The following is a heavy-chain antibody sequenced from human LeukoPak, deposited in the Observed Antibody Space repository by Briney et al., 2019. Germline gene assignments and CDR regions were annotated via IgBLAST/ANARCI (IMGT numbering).Heavy chain of an antibody. D-gene: IGHD6-19*01. V-gene: IGHV4-34*01. CDR3: ARELYNSGLDF. CDR1: GGSFSGYY. Sequence: TASETLSLTCAVYGGSFSGYYWSWIRQPPGKGLEWIGEINHSGSTNYNPSLKSRVTISVDTSKNQFSLKLSSVTAADTAVYYCARELYNSGLDFWGQGTLVTVSS. CDR2: INHSGST. J-gene: IGHJ4*02.